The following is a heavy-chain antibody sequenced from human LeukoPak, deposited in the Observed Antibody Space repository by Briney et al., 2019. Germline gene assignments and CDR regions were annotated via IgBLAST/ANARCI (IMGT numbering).Heavy chain of an antibody. D-gene: IGHD1-26*01. CDR2: IPYDGSNK. CDR1: GFTFSSYG. CDR3: AKSNGATYYFNY. Sequence: GGSLRLSCAASGFTFSSYGMHWVRQAPGKGLEWVAVIPYDGSNKYYADSVKGRFTISRDNSKNTLYLQMNSLRAEDTAVYYCAKSNGATYYFNYWGQGTLVTVSS. V-gene: IGHV3-30*18. J-gene: IGHJ4*02.